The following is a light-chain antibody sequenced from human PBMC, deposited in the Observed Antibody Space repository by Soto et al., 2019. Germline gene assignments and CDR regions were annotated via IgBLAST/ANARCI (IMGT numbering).Light chain of an antibody. V-gene: IGKV3-20*01. CDR1: QTVSSSC. J-gene: IGKJ2*01. CDR3: QQYGSLPYT. CDR2: AVS. Sequence: EIVLTQSPGNLSLSPGERATLSCRASQTVSSSCLAWYQQKPGQAPRLLIYAVSSRLNGIPDRFSGSGSGTDFTLTISRLEPEDFAVYYCQQYGSLPYTFGQGTKLEIK.